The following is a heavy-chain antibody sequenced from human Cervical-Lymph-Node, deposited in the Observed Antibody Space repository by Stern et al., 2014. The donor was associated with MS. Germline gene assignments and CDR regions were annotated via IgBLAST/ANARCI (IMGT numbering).Heavy chain of an antibody. CDR2: INTNTGNP. J-gene: IGHJ4*02. Sequence: VQLVESGSELKKPGASLKVSCKASGYSFTSYAMHWVRQAPGQGLEWMGWINTNTGNPTYAQGFTGRFVFSLDTSVSTAYLQISSLKAEDTAVYYCARETVYCSRSSCYKGVVDYWGQGTLVTVSS. CDR1: GYSFTSYA. V-gene: IGHV7-4-1*02. D-gene: IGHD2-15*01. CDR3: ARETVYCSRSSCYKGVVDY.